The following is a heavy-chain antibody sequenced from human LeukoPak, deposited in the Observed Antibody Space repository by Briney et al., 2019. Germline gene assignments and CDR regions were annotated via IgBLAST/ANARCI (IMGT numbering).Heavy chain of an antibody. CDR2: ISAYNGNT. J-gene: IGHJ4*02. CDR3: ARDNDSRNPPHFDY. CDR1: GYTFTSYG. Sequence: ASVKVSCKASGYTFTSYGISWVRQAPGQGLEWMGWISAYNGNTNYAQKLQGRVTMTTDTSTSTAYMELRSLRSEDTAVYYCARDNDSRNPPHFDYWGQGTLVTVSS. V-gene: IGHV1-18*01. D-gene: IGHD1-14*01.